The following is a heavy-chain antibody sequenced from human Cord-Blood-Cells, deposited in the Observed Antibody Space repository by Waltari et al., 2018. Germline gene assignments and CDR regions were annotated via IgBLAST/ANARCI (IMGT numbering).Heavy chain of an antibody. V-gene: IGHV4-30-2*01. Sequence: QLQLQESGSGLVKPSQTLSLTCAVSGGSISSGGYSWSWIRQPPGKGLEWIGYIYHSGSTHSNPALKSRVTISVDRSKNQFSLKLSSVTAADTAVYYCARSIYDYNYYYGMDVWGQGTTVTVSS. D-gene: IGHD5-12*01. CDR3: ARSIYDYNYYYGMDV. CDR1: GGSISSGGYS. CDR2: IYHSGST. J-gene: IGHJ6*02.